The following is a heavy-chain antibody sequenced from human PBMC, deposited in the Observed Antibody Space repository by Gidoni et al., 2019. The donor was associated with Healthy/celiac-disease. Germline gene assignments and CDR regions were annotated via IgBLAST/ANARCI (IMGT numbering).Heavy chain of an antibody. V-gene: IGHV1-46*01. Sequence: QVQLVQSGAEVKKPGASVKVSCKASGYTFTSYYMHWVRQAPGQGLEWMGIINPSGGSTSYAQKFQGRVTMTRDTSTSTVYMELSSLRSEDTAVYYCARVFTVTTLGEGMDVWGQGTTVTVSS. CDR1: GYTFTSYY. D-gene: IGHD4-17*01. CDR3: ARVFTVTTLGEGMDV. CDR2: INPSGGST. J-gene: IGHJ6*02.